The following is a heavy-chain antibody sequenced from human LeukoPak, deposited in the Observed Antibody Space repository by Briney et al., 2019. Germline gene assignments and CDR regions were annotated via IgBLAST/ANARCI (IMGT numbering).Heavy chain of an antibody. CDR2: IYRDGST. J-gene: IGHJ6*02. CDR3: ARDSITFGGLIATYYAMDV. V-gene: IGHV3-53*01. Sequence: PPGGSLRLSCAASGFTFTNAWMSWVRQAPGKGLEWVSLIYRDGSTYYADSVKGRFTISRDNSKNTLYLQMNSLRAEGTAVYYCARDSITFGGLIATYYAMDVWGQGTTVTVSS. CDR1: GFTFTNAW. D-gene: IGHD3-16*02.